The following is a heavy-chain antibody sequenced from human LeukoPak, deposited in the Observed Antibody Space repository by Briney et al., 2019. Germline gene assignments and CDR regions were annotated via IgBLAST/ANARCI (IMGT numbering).Heavy chain of an antibody. Sequence: ASVKVSCKASGYTFTSYGISWVRQAPGQGLEWMGWTSAYNGNTNYAQKLQGRVTMTTDTSTSTAYMELRSLRSDDTAVYYCARDITFGGVISPSDYWGQGTLVTVSS. V-gene: IGHV1-18*01. J-gene: IGHJ4*02. D-gene: IGHD3-16*01. CDR1: GYTFTSYG. CDR3: ARDITFGGVISPSDY. CDR2: TSAYNGNT.